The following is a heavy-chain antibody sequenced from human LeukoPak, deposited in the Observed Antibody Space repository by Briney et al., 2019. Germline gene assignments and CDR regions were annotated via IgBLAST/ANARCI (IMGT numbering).Heavy chain of an antibody. D-gene: IGHD5-24*01. J-gene: IGHJ4*02. CDR3: AKYSENRMAYSFGNY. V-gene: IGHV3-33*06. CDR1: GFTFSSYG. CDR2: IWYDGSKK. Sequence: GGSLRLSCAASGFTFSSYGMHWVRQAPGKGLEWVADIWYDGSKKYYADSVKGRLTISRDNSRSTLYLQMNSLRTEDTAEYYAAKYSENRMAYSFGNYWGQGTLVTVSS.